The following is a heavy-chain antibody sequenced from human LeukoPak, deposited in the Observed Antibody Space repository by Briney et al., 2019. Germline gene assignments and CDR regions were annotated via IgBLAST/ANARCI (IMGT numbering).Heavy chain of an antibody. V-gene: IGHV3-23*01. D-gene: IGHD3-9*01. J-gene: IGHJ4*02. CDR3: AREEDRIFWGKMTTIDY. CDR2: MSGSDTGS. Sequence: PGGSLRLSCVASGFTLSSYSMSWVRQAPGKGLEWVSAMSGSDTGSWYADSVKGRFTISRDTSKTTLYLQMNSLRAEDTAVYYCAREEDRIFWGKMTTIDYWGQGTLVTVSS. CDR1: GFTLSSYS.